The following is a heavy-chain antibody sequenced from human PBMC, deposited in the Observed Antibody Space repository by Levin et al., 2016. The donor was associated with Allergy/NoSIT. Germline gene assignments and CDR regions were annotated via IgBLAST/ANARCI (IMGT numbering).Heavy chain of an antibody. CDR3: ARDLSDFWSGYQDYYYYYGMDV. J-gene: IGHJ6*02. Sequence: WIRQPPGKGLEWVSSISSSSSYIYYADSVKGRFTISRDNAKNSLYLQMNSLRAEDTAVYYCARDLSDFWSGYQDYYYYYGMDVWGQGTTVTVSS. D-gene: IGHD3-3*01. CDR2: ISSSSSYI. V-gene: IGHV3-21*01.